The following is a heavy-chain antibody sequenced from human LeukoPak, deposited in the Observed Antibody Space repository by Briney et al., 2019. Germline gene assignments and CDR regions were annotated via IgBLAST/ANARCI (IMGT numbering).Heavy chain of an antibody. CDR2: INPNSGST. Sequence: ASVKVSCKASVYTFNDYYMHWVRQAPGQGLEWMGWINPNSGSTSYAQKFQDRVTLTRDTSISTAYMELSRLRSDDTAVYYCARHPNLDYWGQGTLVIVSS. CDR1: VYTFNDYY. J-gene: IGHJ4*02. CDR3: ARHPNLDY. V-gene: IGHV1-2*02.